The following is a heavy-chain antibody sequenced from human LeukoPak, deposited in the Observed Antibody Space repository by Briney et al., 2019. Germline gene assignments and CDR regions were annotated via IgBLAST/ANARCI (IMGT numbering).Heavy chain of an antibody. V-gene: IGHV4-39*01. Sequence: SETLSLTCTVSGGSISRYYWGWIRQPPGKGLEWIGTIYYSGITYYNPSLQSRVTISVDTSDNQLSLRLISVTAADTAVYYCARHFPHMDYTGWKQGWFDPWGQGTLVTVSS. CDR3: ARHFPHMDYTGWKQGWFDP. D-gene: IGHD6-19*01. CDR1: GGSISRYY. CDR2: IYYSGIT. J-gene: IGHJ5*02.